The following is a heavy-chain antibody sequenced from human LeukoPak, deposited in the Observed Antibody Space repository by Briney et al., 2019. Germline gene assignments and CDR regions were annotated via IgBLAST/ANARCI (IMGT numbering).Heavy chain of an antibody. V-gene: IGHV4-34*01. CDR2: INHSGST. D-gene: IGHD5-18*01. Sequence: SETLSLTCAVYGGSFSGYYWSWIRQPPGKGLEWIGEINHSGSTNYNPSLKSRVTISVDTSKNQFSLKLSSVTAADTAVYYCYSYGFPDWFDPWGQGTLVTVSS. CDR3: YSYGFPDWFDP. CDR1: GGSFSGYY. J-gene: IGHJ5*02.